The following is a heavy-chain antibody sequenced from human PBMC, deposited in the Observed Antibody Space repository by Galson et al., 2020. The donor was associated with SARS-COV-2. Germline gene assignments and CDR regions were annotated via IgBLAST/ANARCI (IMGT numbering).Heavy chain of an antibody. J-gene: IGHJ4*02. CDR1: GGSFSGYY. Sequence: SETLSLTCAVYGGSFSGYYWSWIRQPPGKGLEWIGEINSSGSTNYNPSLKSRVTISVDTSKNHFSLKLSSVTAADTAVYYWAREENFFLVVTGTRRWYFDYWGRGTLATVAS. D-gene: IGHD2-21*02. CDR3: AREENFFLVVTGTRRWYFDY. V-gene: IGHV4-34*01. CDR2: INSSGST.